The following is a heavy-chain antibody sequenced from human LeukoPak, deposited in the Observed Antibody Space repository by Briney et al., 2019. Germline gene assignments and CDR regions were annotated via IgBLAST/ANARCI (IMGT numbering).Heavy chain of an antibody. Sequence: PGGSLRLSCAASGFTFSSYAMSWVRQAPGKGREWVSAISGSGGSTYYADSVKGRFTISRDNSKNTLYLQMNSLRAEDTAVYYCAKRIAAAGGNDAFDIWGQGTMVTVSS. CDR2: ISGSGGST. CDR1: GFTFSSYA. CDR3: AKRIAAAGGNDAFDI. D-gene: IGHD6-13*01. V-gene: IGHV3-23*01. J-gene: IGHJ3*02.